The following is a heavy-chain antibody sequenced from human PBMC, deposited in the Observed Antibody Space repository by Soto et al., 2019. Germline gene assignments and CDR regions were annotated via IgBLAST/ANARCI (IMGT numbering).Heavy chain of an antibody. CDR2: IFQNGET. V-gene: IGHV3-23*01. J-gene: IGHJ4*02. Sequence: RGGSLSLSCRASGSNLSTYAMTWVRLPPGKGLEWVSGIFQNGETFYTGSVKGRFTISRDDYKNMVYLQMDSLRADDTALYYCAKDRQPDGIWTFDYWGQGILVTVSS. D-gene: IGHD3-9*01. CDR3: AKDRQPDGIWTFDY. CDR1: GSNLSTYA.